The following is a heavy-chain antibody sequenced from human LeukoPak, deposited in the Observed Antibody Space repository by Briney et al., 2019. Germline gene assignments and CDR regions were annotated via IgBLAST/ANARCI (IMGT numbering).Heavy chain of an antibody. V-gene: IGHV4-39*07. J-gene: IGHJ3*02. CDR1: GGSINSANYY. CDR3: ARDPVGATGHDAFDI. CDR2: IYYSGSA. D-gene: IGHD1-26*01. Sequence: PSETLSLTCTVSGGSINSANYYWGWIRQPPGKGLEWIGSIYYSGSAYYSSSLKSRVTISVDTSKNQFSLKLSSVTAADTAVYYCARDPVGATGHDAFDIWGQGTMATVSS.